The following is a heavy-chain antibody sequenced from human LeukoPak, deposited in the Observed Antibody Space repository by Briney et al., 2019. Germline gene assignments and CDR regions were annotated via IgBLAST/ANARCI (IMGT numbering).Heavy chain of an antibody. CDR3: ARDQKVGASAFDI. CDR2: IRRDGSVE. D-gene: IGHD1-26*01. V-gene: IGHV3-7*01. CDR1: GFTFGSYW. Sequence: GGSLRLSCAASGFTFGSYWMTWVRQAPGKGLEWVANIRRDGSVEYYLDSVKGRFTISRDNAKNSLYLQMNSLRAEDTAVYYCARDQKVGASAFDIRGQGTMVTVSS. J-gene: IGHJ3*02.